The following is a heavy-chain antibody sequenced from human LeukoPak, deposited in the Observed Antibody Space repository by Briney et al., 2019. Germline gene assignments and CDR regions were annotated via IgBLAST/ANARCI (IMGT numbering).Heavy chain of an antibody. CDR2: LSYDGSNK. V-gene: IGHV3-30-3*01. D-gene: IGHD6-19*01. J-gene: IGHJ4*02. CDR1: GFTFSIYA. CDR3: ARRWGSGLDY. Sequence: GRSLRLSCAASGFTFSIYAMHWVRQATGKGLEWVAFLSYDGSNKFYADSVKGRFTISRDNSKNTLYLQMNSLRAEDTAVYYCARRWGSGLDYWGQGTLVTVPS.